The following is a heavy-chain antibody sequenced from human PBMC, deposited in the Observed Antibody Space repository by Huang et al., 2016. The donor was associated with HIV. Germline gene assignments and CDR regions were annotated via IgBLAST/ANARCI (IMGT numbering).Heavy chain of an antibody. Sequence: EVQLVESGGGLVQPGGSLRLSCAASGFTFSSYWMHWVRQVPGKGLVWVSRINSDGSSSGYADSVKGRFTISRDNAKNTLYLQMNSLRAEDTAVYYCVRDPRIQSWLNYFDYWGQGTLVSVSS. CDR3: VRDPRIQSWLNYFDY. CDR2: INSDGSSS. V-gene: IGHV3-74*01. J-gene: IGHJ4*02. CDR1: GFTFSSYW. D-gene: IGHD3-22*01.